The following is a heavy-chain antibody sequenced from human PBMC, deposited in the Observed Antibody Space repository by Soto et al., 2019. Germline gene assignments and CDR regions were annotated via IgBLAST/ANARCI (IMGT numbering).Heavy chain of an antibody. CDR3: ARTLYGYESPY. CDR2: ISAYNGNT. CDR1: GYTFTSYG. V-gene: IGHV1-18*04. Sequence: ASVKVSCKASGYTFTSYGINGVRQAPGQGLEWMGWISAYNGNTNYAQKLQGRVTMTTDTSTSTAYMELRSLRLDDTAVYYCARTLYGYESPYWGQGTLVTVSS. D-gene: IGHD5-12*01. J-gene: IGHJ4*02.